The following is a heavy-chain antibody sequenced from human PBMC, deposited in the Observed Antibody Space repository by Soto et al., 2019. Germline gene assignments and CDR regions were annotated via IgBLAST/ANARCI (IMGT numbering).Heavy chain of an antibody. Sequence: ETLCLTGSVYGESFSRYYWSWIRQPPGKGLEWIGEINHSGSTNYNPSLKSVVTISVDTSKNQFPLKLSSVPAADTAVYYCARRDCSSNSCYTTSFWYFDLWGRGTLVTVYS. CDR1: GESFSRYY. V-gene: IGHV4-34*01. CDR3: ARRDCSSNSCYTTSFWYFDL. CDR2: INHSGST. D-gene: IGHD2-2*02. J-gene: IGHJ2*01.